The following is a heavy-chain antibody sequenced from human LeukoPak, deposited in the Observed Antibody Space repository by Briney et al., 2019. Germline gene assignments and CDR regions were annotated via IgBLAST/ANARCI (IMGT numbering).Heavy chain of an antibody. D-gene: IGHD7-27*01. CDR3: ARFNWGWVHYYGMDV. Sequence: GGSLRLSCAASGFTFSSYWMSWVRQAPGKGLEWVAVISYDGSNKYYADSVKGRFTISRDSSKNTLYLQMNSLRAEDTAVYYCARFNWGWVHYYGMDVWGQGTTVTVSS. CDR2: ISYDGSNK. CDR1: GFTFSSYW. J-gene: IGHJ6*02. V-gene: IGHV3-30*03.